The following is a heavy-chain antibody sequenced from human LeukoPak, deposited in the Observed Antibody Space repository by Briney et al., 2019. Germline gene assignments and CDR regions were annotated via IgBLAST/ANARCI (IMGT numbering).Heavy chain of an antibody. CDR2: ISAYNGNT. D-gene: IGHD2-2*01. J-gene: IGHJ4*02. CDR1: GYTFTSYG. V-gene: IGHV1-18*01. Sequence: GASVKVSCKASGYTFTSYGITWVRQAPGQGLEWMGWISAYNGNTNYAQKLQGRVTMTTDTSTSTAYMELRSLRSDDTALYYCAREGYCNSTSCDKPFDHWGQGTLVTVSS. CDR3: AREGYCNSTSCDKPFDH.